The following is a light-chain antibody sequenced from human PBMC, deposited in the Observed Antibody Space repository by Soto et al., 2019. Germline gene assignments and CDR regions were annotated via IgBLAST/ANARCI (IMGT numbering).Light chain of an antibody. J-gene: IGKJ5*01. CDR1: ENLRTF. V-gene: IGKV3D-15*01. CDR3: QQYHNWPPIT. Sequence: EIVFTQSPATLSLSPGERATLSCRATENLRTFLAWYQQKPGQAPRLLIYGASTRATGIPARFSGSGSGTEFTLTISNLQSEDFAVYFCQQYHNWPPITFGQGTRLEIK. CDR2: GAS.